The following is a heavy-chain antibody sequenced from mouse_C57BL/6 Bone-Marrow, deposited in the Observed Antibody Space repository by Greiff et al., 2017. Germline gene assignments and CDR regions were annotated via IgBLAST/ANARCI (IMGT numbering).Heavy chain of an antibody. Sequence: EVKLVESGEGLVKPGGSLKLSCAASGFTFSSYAMSWVRQTPEKRLEWVAYISSGGDYIYYADTVTGRFTISRDNARNTLYLQMSSLKSEDTAMYYCTRGVLLRLWYFDVWGTGTTVTVSS. CDR3: TRGVLLRLWYFDV. V-gene: IGHV5-9-1*02. D-gene: IGHD1-1*01. CDR2: ISSGGDYI. CDR1: GFTFSSYA. J-gene: IGHJ1*03.